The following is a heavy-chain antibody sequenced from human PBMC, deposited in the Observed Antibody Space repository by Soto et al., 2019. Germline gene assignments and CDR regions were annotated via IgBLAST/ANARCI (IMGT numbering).Heavy chain of an antibody. J-gene: IGHJ4*02. Sequence: EVQLLESGGGLEQPGGSLRLSCAASGFTFSRYAMCWVRQAQGKGLEWVSIISVSGDITYYADSVKGRFTISRDNSNNTLYLQLNSLRAADTAVYYCAKGVVAAATNRPIDYLGRGTLVTVSS. CDR1: GFTFSRYA. CDR2: ISVSGDIT. CDR3: AKGVVAAATNRPIDY. D-gene: IGHD2-15*01. V-gene: IGHV3-23*01.